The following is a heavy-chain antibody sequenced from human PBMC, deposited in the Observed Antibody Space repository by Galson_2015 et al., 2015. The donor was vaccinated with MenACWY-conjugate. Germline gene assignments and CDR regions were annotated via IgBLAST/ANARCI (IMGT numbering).Heavy chain of an antibody. V-gene: IGHV5-51*01. J-gene: IGHJ5*02. Sequence: QSGAEVKKPGESLQISCKASGYRFTNSWIAWVRQMPGKGLEWMGIIYPSDSDTRYSPSFQGQVTISADKSIDTAYLQWSSLKASDTAMYCCARQGSSSSWFDPWGQGTLVTVSS. D-gene: IGHD6-6*01. CDR1: GYRFTNSW. CDR3: ARQGSSSSWFDP. CDR2: IYPSDSDT.